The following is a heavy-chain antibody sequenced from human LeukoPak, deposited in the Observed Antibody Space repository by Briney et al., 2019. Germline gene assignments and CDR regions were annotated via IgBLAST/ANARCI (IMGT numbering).Heavy chain of an antibody. CDR3: ARDQNTIFGVVSPRDYYYYMDV. CDR1: GGSISSSSYY. J-gene: IGHJ6*03. V-gene: IGHV4-39*02. Sequence: SETLSLTCTVSGGSISSSSYYWGWIRQPPGKGLEWIGGIYYSGSTYYNPSLKSRVTISVDTSKNQFSLKLSSVTAADTAVYYCARDQNTIFGVVSPRDYYYYMDVWGKGTTVTVSS. CDR2: IYYSGST. D-gene: IGHD3-3*01.